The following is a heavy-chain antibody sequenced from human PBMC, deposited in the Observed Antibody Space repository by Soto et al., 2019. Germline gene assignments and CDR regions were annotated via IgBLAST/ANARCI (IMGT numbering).Heavy chain of an antibody. CDR3: AKGGWTVPFDY. Sequence: QVQLVESGGGVVQPGRSLRLSCAASGFTFSSYGMHWVRQAPGKGLEWVAVISYDGSNKYYADSVKGRFTISRDNSKNTLYLQMNSLRAEDTAVYYCAKGGWTVPFDYWGQGTLVTVSS. CDR2: ISYDGSNK. CDR1: GFTFSSYG. D-gene: IGHD2-2*01. J-gene: IGHJ4*02. V-gene: IGHV3-30*18.